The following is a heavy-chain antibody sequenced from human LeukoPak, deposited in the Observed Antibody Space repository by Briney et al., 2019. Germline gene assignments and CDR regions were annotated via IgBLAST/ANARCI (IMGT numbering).Heavy chain of an antibody. Sequence: GGSLRLSCAASGFTFSSYAMSWVRQAPGKGLEWVSAISGSGGSTYYADSVKGRFTISRDNAKNSLYLQMNSLRAQDTAVYYCARGRGNSGSFDAFDIWGQGTMVTVSS. CDR1: GFTFSSYA. CDR3: ARGRGNSGSFDAFDI. V-gene: IGHV3-23*01. D-gene: IGHD1-26*01. CDR2: ISGSGGST. J-gene: IGHJ3*02.